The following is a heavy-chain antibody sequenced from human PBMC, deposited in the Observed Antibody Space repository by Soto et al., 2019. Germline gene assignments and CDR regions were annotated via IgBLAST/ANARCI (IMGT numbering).Heavy chain of an antibody. J-gene: IGHJ4*02. V-gene: IGHV3-33*05. D-gene: IGHD4-4*01. CDR2: ISYDGRKT. CDR3: AKGPFSPNYEDYYLAS. CDR1: GFTFSVFG. Sequence: QVQLAESGGGVVQPGTSLRLSCAASGFTFSVFGMHWVRQAPGKGLEWVAVISYDGRKTFYADSVEGRFTISRDNSKSSLYLQMDRLTPADTALFFCAKGPFSPNYEDYYLASWGQGTLVTVSS.